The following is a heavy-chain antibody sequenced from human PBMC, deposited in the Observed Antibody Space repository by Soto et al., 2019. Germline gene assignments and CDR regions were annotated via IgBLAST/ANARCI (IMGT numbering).Heavy chain of an antibody. D-gene: IGHD5-12*01. V-gene: IGHV3-23*01. J-gene: IGHJ4*02. Sequence: EVQLLESGGGLVKPGGSLRLSCVASGFTFGSYAMSWVRQAPGQGLDWVSTISGGDTTQYAESAKGRFTISRDKAKNTLYLQRKTLRVEDTAVYYCAPGLDMATCWTDWGQGTLVTVSS. CDR1: GFTFGSYA. CDR3: APGLDMATCWTD. CDR2: ISGGDTT.